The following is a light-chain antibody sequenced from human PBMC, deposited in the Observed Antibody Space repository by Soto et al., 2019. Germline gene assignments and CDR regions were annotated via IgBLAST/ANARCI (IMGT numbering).Light chain of an antibody. J-gene: IGLJ3*02. Sequence: QYVLTQPPSASGTPGQRVTISCSGSSSNIGSNTVNVYQQLPGTASKLLIYSNNQRPSGVPDRFSGSKSGTSASLAISGLQSEDEADYYCAAWDDSLNGPVFGRGTKLTVL. CDR1: SSNIGSNT. CDR2: SNN. V-gene: IGLV1-44*01. CDR3: AAWDDSLNGPV.